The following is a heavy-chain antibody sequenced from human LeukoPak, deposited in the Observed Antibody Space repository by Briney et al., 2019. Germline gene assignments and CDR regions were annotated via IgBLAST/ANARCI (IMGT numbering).Heavy chain of an antibody. Sequence: KASETLSLTCTVSGGSISSYYWSWIRQPPGKGLEWTGYIYYSGSTNYNPSLKSRVTISVDTSKNQFSLKLSSVTAADTAVYYCAREILGYYGSGSYVDYWGQGTLVTVSS. V-gene: IGHV4-59*01. CDR2: IYYSGST. CDR1: GGSISSYY. D-gene: IGHD3-10*01. CDR3: AREILGYYGSGSYVDY. J-gene: IGHJ4*02.